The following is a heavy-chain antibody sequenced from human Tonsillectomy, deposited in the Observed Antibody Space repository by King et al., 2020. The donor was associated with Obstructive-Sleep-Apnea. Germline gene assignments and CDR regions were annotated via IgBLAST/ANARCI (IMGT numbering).Heavy chain of an antibody. J-gene: IGHJ4*02. D-gene: IGHD5-12*01. Sequence: QLQESGPGLVKPSETLSLTCNVPGASISSYYWSWIRQPPGKGLEWIGYIYYSGSINYNPSLRSRVTISVDTSKNQVSLRLSSVTAADTAVYYCAKVSKTQQAWISLNYDYPHYFDSWGQGTLVTVSS. CDR2: IYYSGSI. CDR1: GASISSYY. CDR3: AKVSKTQQAWISLNYDYPHYFDS. V-gene: IGHV4-59*01.